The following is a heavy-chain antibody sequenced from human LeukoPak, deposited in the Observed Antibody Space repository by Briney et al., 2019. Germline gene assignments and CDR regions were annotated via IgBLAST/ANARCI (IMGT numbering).Heavy chain of an antibody. CDR3: ARYYYQDSSGYYSHFDH. CDR2: IYFSGST. D-gene: IGHD3-22*01. CDR1: GGSISTGGYY. J-gene: IGHJ4*02. V-gene: IGHV4-31*03. Sequence: SQTLSLTCTVSGGSISTGGYYWGWIRQHPGKGLEWIGYIYFSGSTSYNPSLKSRVIISVDTSENQFSLNLRSVTAADTAVYYCARYYYQDSSGYYSHFDHWGRGTLVNVSS.